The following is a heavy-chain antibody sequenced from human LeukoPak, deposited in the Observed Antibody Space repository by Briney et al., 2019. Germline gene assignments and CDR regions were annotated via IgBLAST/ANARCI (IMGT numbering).Heavy chain of an antibody. CDR2: TSSSSSYI. CDR1: GFTFSSYS. Sequence: GGSLRLSCAASGFTFSSYSMNWVRQAPGKGLEWVSSTSSSSSYIYYADSVKGRFTISRDNAKNSLYLQMNSLRAEDTAVYYCARGYSSGWYVGYWGQGTLVTVSS. CDR3: ARGYSSGWYVGY. J-gene: IGHJ4*02. V-gene: IGHV3-21*01. D-gene: IGHD6-19*01.